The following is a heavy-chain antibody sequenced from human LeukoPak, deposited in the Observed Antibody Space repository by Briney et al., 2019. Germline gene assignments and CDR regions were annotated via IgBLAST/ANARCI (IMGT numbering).Heavy chain of an antibody. CDR1: GFSFSNYW. D-gene: IGHD1-26*01. Sequence: GGSLRLSCTASGFSFSNYWMNWFRQAPGKGLEWVANIKQDGSEKYYVDSVKGRFTISRDNAKNSLYLQMNSLRAEDTGVYYCARDLAGSHSAFDYWGQGTLVTVSS. V-gene: IGHV3-7*01. CDR3: ARDLAGSHSAFDY. J-gene: IGHJ4*02. CDR2: IKQDGSEK.